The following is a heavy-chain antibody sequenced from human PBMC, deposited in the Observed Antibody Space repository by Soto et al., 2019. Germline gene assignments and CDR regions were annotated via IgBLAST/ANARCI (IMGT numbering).Heavy chain of an antibody. CDR2: IYTSGST. CDR3: ARERYYDILTGYFFDY. CDR1: GGSISSYY. Sequence: SETLSLTCTVSGGSISSYYWSWIRRPAGKGLEWIGRIYTSGSTNYNPSLKSRVTMSVDTSKNQFSLKLSSVTAADTAVYYCARERYYDILTGYFFDYWGQGTLVTVSS. D-gene: IGHD3-9*01. V-gene: IGHV4-4*07. J-gene: IGHJ4*02.